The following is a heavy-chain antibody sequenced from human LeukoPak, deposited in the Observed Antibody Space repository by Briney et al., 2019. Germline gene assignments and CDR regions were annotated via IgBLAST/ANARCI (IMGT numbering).Heavy chain of an antibody. V-gene: IGHV1-18*01. D-gene: IGHD6-19*01. CDR3: ARGPTPPYSGWGYYFDY. J-gene: IGHJ4*02. CDR2: ISAYNGNT. CDR1: GYTFTSYG. Sequence: ASVKVSCKASGYTFTSYGISWVRQAPGQGLEWMGWISAYNGNTNYAQKLQGRVTMTTDTSTSTAYMELRSLRSDDTAVYYCARGPTPPYSGWGYYFDYWGQGTLVTVSS.